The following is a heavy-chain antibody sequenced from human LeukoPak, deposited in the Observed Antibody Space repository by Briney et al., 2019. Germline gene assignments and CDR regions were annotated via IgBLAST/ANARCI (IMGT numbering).Heavy chain of an antibody. Sequence: PSETLSLTCTVSGGSISSYYWSWIRQPPGKGLEWIGYIYYSGSTNYNPSLKSRVTISVDTSKNQFSLKLSSVTAADTAVYYCARHPPSLGFDYWGQGTLVTVSS. D-gene: IGHD3-16*01. J-gene: IGHJ4*02. CDR3: ARHPPSLGFDY. V-gene: IGHV4-59*08. CDR1: GGSISSYY. CDR2: IYYSGST.